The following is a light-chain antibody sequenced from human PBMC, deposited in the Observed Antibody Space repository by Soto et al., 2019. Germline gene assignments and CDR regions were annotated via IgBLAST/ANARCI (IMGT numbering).Light chain of an antibody. CDR3: QHYSSSLSP. J-gene: IGKJ2*01. Sequence: EIVLTQSPGTLSLSPGERATLSCRASQSVSSSYLAWYQQKPGQAPRLLIYDASSRATGIPDRFSGSGPGTALTVTISSLEPANLAVYYCQHYSSSLSPFGQGTQLEIK. CDR2: DAS. V-gene: IGKV3-20*01. CDR1: QSVSSSY.